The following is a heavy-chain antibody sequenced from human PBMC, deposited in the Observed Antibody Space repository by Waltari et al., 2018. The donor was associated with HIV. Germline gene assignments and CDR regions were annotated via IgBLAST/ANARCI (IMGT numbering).Heavy chain of an antibody. Sequence: EVQLVESGGGLVKPGGSLRLSCAASGVSFSDVWLNWVRQAPGQGVEWVGHIESKTEGWTTDYAAPVKGRFTISRDDSRNMLFLEMNSLNTDDTASYYCTVGKSSGYYWGQGTLVTVSS. J-gene: IGHJ4*02. D-gene: IGHD3-22*01. CDR3: TVGKSSGYY. CDR2: IESKTEGWTT. V-gene: IGHV3-15*04. CDR1: GVSFSDVW.